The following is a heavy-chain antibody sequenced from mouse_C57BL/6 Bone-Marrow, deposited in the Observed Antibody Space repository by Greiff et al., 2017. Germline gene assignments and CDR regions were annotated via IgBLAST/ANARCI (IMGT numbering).Heavy chain of an antibody. CDR3: ATDYDWYFDV. D-gene: IGHD2-4*01. V-gene: IGHV1-66*01. CDR2: IYPGSGNT. J-gene: IGHJ1*03. Sequence: LVESGPELVKPGASVKLSCKASGYSFTSYYIHWVKQRPGQGLEWIGWIYPGSGNTKYNERVKGKGTLPADTSSSTAYMQLRSLTSEDSAVYYCATDYDWYFDVWGTGTTVTVSS. CDR1: GYSFTSYY.